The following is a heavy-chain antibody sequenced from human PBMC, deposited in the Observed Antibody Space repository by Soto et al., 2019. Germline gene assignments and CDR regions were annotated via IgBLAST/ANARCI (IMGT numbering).Heavy chain of an antibody. Sequence: VQLVESGGGLVQPGGSLKLSCAASGFIFSGSAVHWVRQASGKGLVWVGRILSKAGNYATAYPASMKGRFTISRDDSENTAFLQMNSLKTEDTAVYYCIRGGSPYYYDYWGQGTLVAVSS. CDR1: GFIFSGSA. V-gene: IGHV3-73*01. CDR3: IRGGSPYYYDY. J-gene: IGHJ4*02. CDR2: ILSKAGNYAT.